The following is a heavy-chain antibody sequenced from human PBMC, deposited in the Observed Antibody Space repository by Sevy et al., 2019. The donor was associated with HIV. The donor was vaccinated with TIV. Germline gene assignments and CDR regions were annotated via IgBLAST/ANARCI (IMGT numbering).Heavy chain of an antibody. CDR3: ARDSGTYNWNDLGGGYYYYMDV. D-gene: IGHD1-1*01. V-gene: IGHV1-69*06. CDR2: IIPIFGTA. J-gene: IGHJ6*03. CDR1: GGTFSSYA. Sequence: ASVKVSCKASGGTFSSYAISWVRQAPGQGLEWMGGIIPIFGTANYAQKFQGRVTITADKSTSTAYMELSSLRSGDTAVYYCARDSGTYNWNDLGGGYYYYMDVWGKGTTVTVSS.